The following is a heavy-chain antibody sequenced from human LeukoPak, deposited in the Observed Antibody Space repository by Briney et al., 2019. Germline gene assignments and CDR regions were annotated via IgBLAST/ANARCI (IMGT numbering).Heavy chain of an antibody. CDR1: GGSISSYY. CDR2: IYYSGST. D-gene: IGHD6-19*01. V-gene: IGHV4-59*01. J-gene: IGHJ4*02. CDR3: ARSIAVAGYYFDY. Sequence: PSETLSLTCTVSGGSISSYYWSWVRQPPGKGLEWIGYIYYSGSTNHNPSLKSRVTISVDTSKNQFSLKLSSVTAADTAVYCCARSIAVAGYYFDYWGQGTLVTVSS.